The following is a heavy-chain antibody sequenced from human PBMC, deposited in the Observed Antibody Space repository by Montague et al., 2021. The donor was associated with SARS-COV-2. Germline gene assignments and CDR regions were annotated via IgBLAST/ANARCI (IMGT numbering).Heavy chain of an antibody. Sequence: SLRLSCAASGSTFIRYWMSWVRQAPGKGLEWVANINQDGSEKSYVDSVKGRFTISRDNAKNSLYLQMNSLRAEDTAVYYCARDRLLGGQGTLVTVSS. CDR3: ARDRLL. CDR2: INQDGSEK. CDR1: GSTFIRYW. V-gene: IGHV3-7*01. D-gene: IGHD3-10*01. J-gene: IGHJ4*02.